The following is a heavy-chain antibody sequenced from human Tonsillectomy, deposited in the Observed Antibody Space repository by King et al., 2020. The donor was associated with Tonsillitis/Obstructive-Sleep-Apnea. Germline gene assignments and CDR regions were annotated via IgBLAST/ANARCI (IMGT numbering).Heavy chain of an antibody. CDR1: GFTFSSYV. J-gene: IGHJ1*01. D-gene: IGHD1-26*01. Sequence: VQLVESGGGLVQPGGSLRLSCAASGFTFSSYVMSWVRQAPGKGLEWVSGISAIGNSPYYSDSVKGRFTISRDNSKNTLYLQMNSLRAEDTAVYYCAKLLGVGARAHFPHWGQGTLVTVSS. V-gene: IGHV3-23*04. CDR3: AKLLGVGARAHFPH. CDR2: ISAIGNSP.